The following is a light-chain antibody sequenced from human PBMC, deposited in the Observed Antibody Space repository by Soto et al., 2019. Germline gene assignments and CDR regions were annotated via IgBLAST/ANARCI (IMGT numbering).Light chain of an antibody. V-gene: IGLV7-43*01. CDR1: TGAVTSGHY. J-gene: IGLJ1*01. Sequence: QAVVTQEPSLTVSPGGTVTLTCASSTGAVTSGHYPNWFQQKPGQAPRTLIYSTNNRYSWTPARFSGSLLGGKAALTLSAVQPEDDADYYCLLYYGGAYVFGSGTKLTVL. CDR3: LLYYGGAYV. CDR2: STN.